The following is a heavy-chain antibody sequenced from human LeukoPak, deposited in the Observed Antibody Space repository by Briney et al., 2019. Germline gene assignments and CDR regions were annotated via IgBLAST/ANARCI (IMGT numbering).Heavy chain of an antibody. D-gene: IGHD3-22*01. V-gene: IGHV3-21*01. CDR1: GFTVSSYS. J-gene: IGHJ3*02. CDR3: ARDQGITMIVVDNDAFDI. Sequence: GGSLRLSCAASGFTVSSYSMNWVRQAPGKGLEWVSSISSSSSYIYYADLVKGRFTISRDNAKNSLYLQMNSLRAEDTAVYYCARDQGITMIVVDNDAFDIWGQGTMVTVSS. CDR2: ISSSSSYI.